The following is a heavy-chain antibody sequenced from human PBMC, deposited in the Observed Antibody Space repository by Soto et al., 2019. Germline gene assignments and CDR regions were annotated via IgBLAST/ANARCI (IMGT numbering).Heavy chain of an antibody. CDR2: IYKSATT. D-gene: IGHD7-27*01. Sequence: SETLSLTCSVSGDSISNLDYFWAWIRQPPGQALESIGYIYKSATTYSNPSFESRVAISVDTSKSQFALNVTSVTAADTAVYFCARGRYCLTGRCFPNWFDSWGQGALVTVSS. CDR3: ARGRYCLTGRCFPNWFDS. CDR1: GDSISNLDYF. J-gene: IGHJ5*01. V-gene: IGHV4-30-4*01.